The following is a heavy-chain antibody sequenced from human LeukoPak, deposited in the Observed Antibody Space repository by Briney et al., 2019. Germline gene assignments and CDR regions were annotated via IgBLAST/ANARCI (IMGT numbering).Heavy chain of an antibody. Sequence: PGGSLRLSCAGSGFTFRAYAVSWVRPAPGKGLGWVGFIRSKTYGGAADYAPSVQGRFPIYRDDSKSIAYLQMNSVKIGDTAVYYCTRVGIAIIGTDPVEYWGQGTLVTVSS. V-gene: IGHV3-49*04. CDR3: TRVGIAIIGTDPVEY. CDR1: GFTFRAYA. CDR2: IRSKTYGGAA. J-gene: IGHJ4*02. D-gene: IGHD2-21*01.